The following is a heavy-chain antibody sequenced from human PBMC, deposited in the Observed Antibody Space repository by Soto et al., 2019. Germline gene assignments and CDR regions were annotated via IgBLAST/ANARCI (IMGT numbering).Heavy chain of an antibody. V-gene: IGHV4-39*01. CDR3: ARRDYDFWSGYYKAAYFDY. Sequence: SETLSLTCTVSGCSISSSSYYWGWIRQPPGKGLEWIGSIYYSGSTYYNPSLKSRVTISVDTSKNQFSLKLSSVTAADTAVYYCARRDYDFWSGYYKAAYFDYWGQGTLVTVSS. D-gene: IGHD3-3*01. J-gene: IGHJ4*02. CDR1: GCSISSSSYY. CDR2: IYYSGST.